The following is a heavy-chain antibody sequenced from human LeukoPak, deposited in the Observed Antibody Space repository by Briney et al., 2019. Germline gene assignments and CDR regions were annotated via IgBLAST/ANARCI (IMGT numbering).Heavy chain of an antibody. CDR1: GGSISSYS. CDR2: IYSSGST. CDR3: ARGGDGSIAAAGSDY. V-gene: IGHV4-4*07. J-gene: IGHJ4*02. Sequence: SETLSLTCTVSGGSISSYSWSWIRQPAGKGLEWIGRIYSSGSTNYNPSLKSRVTISVDTSKNQFSLKLSSVTAADTAVYYCARGGDGSIAAAGSDYWGQGTLVTVSS. D-gene: IGHD6-13*01.